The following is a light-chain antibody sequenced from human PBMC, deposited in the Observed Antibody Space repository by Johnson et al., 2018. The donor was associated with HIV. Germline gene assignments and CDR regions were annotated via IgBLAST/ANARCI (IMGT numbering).Light chain of an antibody. CDR1: SSNIGNNY. CDR3: GTWDSSLREV. J-gene: IGLJ1*01. Sequence: QSVLTQPPSVSAAPGQKVTISCSGSSSNIGNNYVSWYQQLPGTAPKLLIYDNNMRPSGIPDRFSGSKSGTSATLGITGLQTGDEADYYCGTWDSSLREVFGTGTKVTV. CDR2: DNN. V-gene: IGLV1-51*01.